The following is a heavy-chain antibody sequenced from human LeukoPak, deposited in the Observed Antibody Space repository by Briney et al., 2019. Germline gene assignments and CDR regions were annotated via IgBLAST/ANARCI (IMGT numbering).Heavy chain of an antibody. J-gene: IGHJ6*03. V-gene: IGHV3-74*01. CDR1: GFTFSSYW. D-gene: IGHD4-11*01. Sequence: GGSLRLSCAASGFTFSSYWMHWVRQAPGKGLVWVSLINTDGSSTSYADSVKGRFTISRDNAKNTLYLQMNSLRAEDTAVYYCARDNPYSNYNYYYYYYMDVWGKGTTVTVSS. CDR3: ARDNPYSNYNYYYYYYMDV. CDR2: INTDGSST.